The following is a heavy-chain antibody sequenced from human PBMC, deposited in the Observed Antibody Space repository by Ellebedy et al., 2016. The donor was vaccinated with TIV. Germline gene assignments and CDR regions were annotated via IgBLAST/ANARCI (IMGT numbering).Heavy chain of an antibody. J-gene: IGHJ4*02. V-gene: IGHV3-21*01. CDR2: ISSRSSYI. Sequence: PGGSLRLSCAASGFSFSNYKMNWVRQSPGKGLEWVSSISSRSSYIFYADSVKGRFIISKDNAKNSLYLQMNGLRAEETAVNYCTRDPPGDYLTYFDYWGQGNLVTVSS. D-gene: IGHD4-17*01. CDR3: TRDPPGDYLTYFDY. CDR1: GFSFSNYK.